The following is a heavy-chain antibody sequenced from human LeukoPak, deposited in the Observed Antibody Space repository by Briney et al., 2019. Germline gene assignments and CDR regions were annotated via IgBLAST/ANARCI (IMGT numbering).Heavy chain of an antibody. CDR2: IRYDGSNK. CDR1: GFTFSSYG. D-gene: IGHD6-6*01. Sequence: PGGSLRLSCAASGFTFSSYGMHWVRQAPGKGLEGVAFIRYDGSNKYYADSVKGRFTISRDNSKNTLYLQMNSLRAEDTAVYYCAKDLGVGAARPAEPDYWGQGTLVTVSS. CDR3: AKDLGVGAARPAEPDY. V-gene: IGHV3-30*02. J-gene: IGHJ4*02.